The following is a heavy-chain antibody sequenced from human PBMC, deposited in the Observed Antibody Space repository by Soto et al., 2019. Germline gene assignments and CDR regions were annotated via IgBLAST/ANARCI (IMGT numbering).Heavy chain of an antibody. CDR2: MHRGGTT. CDR3: ARVNTTLVDHFDC. D-gene: IGHD5-18*01. CDR1: GFSVSATS. J-gene: IGHJ4*02. Sequence: GGSLGLSCVVSGFSVSATSIFWVRQATGKGLEWVSLMHRGGTTDNADSVKGRFTTSRDKSKNTLYLHMNGLRVEDTAVYYCARVNTTLVDHFDCWGQGTLVTVSS. V-gene: IGHV3-53*01.